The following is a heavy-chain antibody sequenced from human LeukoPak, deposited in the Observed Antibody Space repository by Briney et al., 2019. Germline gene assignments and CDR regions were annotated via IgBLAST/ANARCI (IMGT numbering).Heavy chain of an antibody. CDR1: GGSFNGYY. CDR3: ARGRHYDILTGYYNERYFDY. J-gene: IGHJ4*02. Sequence: SETLPLTCAVYGGSFNGYYWNWIRQPPGKGLEWSEEINHSGSTNYNPSLKSRVTISVDTSKNDFSLKLSSVTAADTAVYYCARGRHYDILTGYYNERYFDYWGQGTLVTVSS. D-gene: IGHD3-9*01. CDR2: INHSGST. V-gene: IGHV4-34*01.